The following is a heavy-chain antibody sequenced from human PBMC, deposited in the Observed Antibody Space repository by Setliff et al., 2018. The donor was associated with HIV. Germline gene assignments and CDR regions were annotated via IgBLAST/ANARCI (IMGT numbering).Heavy chain of an antibody. CDR3: ARDDYLDGR. Sequence: LSLSCTASGFRFTSYWMAWVRQAPEKGLEWVADINGAGSEKQYVDSVKGRFTIARDNAKNSVYLQMDSLKVEDTAVYYCARDDYLDGRWGQGTLVTVSS. J-gene: IGHJ4*02. CDR1: GFRFTSYW. D-gene: IGHD4-17*01. CDR2: INGAGSEK. V-gene: IGHV3-7*03.